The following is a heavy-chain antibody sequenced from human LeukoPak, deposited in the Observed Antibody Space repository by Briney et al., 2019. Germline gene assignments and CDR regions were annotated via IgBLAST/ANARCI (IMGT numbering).Heavy chain of an antibody. CDR2: ISSSSSTI. CDR1: GFTFSSYS. CDR3: ARMIGVVIIQAFDI. J-gene: IGHJ3*02. V-gene: IGHV3-48*01. D-gene: IGHD3-3*01. Sequence: GGSLRLSCAASGFTFSSYSMNWVRQAPGKGLEWVSYISSSSSTIYYADSAKGRFTISRDNAKNSLYLQMNSLRAEDTAVYYCARMIGVVIIQAFDIWGQGTMVTVSS.